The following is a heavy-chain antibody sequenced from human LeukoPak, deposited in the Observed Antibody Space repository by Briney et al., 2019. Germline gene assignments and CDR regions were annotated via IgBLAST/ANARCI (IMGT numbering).Heavy chain of an antibody. D-gene: IGHD3-16*01. CDR3: AKDSGLYYYYYMDV. CDR2: IGGSGVST. CDR1: GFTFSTYG. Sequence: GGTLRLSCAAAGFTFSTYGMTWVRQAPGKGLEWVSAIGGSGVSTYYADSVKGRFTISRDNSRNTLYLQMNSLRAEDTAVYYCAKDSGLYYYYYMDVWGKGTTVTVSS. V-gene: IGHV3-23*01. J-gene: IGHJ6*03.